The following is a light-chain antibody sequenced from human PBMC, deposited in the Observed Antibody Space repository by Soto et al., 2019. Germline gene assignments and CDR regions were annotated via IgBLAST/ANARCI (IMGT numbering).Light chain of an antibody. CDR3: QQYNSYWT. J-gene: IGKJ1*01. V-gene: IGKV1-5*03. CDR2: KAS. Sequence: DIQMTQSPSTLSASVGDRVTITCRASQSISSWLAWYQQKPGKAPKLLIYKASSLESGVPSRFSGRASGTEFTLAISSLQTDDFATYYCQQYNSYWTFGQGTKVEIK. CDR1: QSISSW.